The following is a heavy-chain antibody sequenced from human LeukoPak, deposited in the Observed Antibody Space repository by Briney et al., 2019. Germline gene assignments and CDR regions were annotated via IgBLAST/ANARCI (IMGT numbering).Heavy chain of an antibody. J-gene: IGHJ6*03. Sequence: PSETLSLTCTVSGYSISSGYYWGWIRQPPGKGLEWIGSIYHSGSTYYNPSLKSRVTISVDTSKNQFSLKLSSVTAADTAVYCCARVIAARSFYYYYYMDVWGKGTTVTVSS. CDR1: GYSISSGYY. V-gene: IGHV4-38-2*02. CDR3: ARVIAARSFYYYYYMDV. D-gene: IGHD6-6*01. CDR2: IYHSGST.